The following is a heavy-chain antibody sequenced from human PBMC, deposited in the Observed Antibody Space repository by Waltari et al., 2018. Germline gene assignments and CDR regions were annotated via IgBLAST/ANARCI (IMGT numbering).Heavy chain of an antibody. J-gene: IGHJ4*02. CDR3: ARDLGQAVARMATEY. CDR2: IYNTGST. V-gene: IGHV3-66*02. Sequence: EMQVVESGGGLVQPGGSLRLSCAASGFTVRSNYHSWVRQAPGKGLECVSIIYNTGSTYYAYSVKGRFTISRDNSKNTLYLQMNSLRSEDTAVYYCARDLGQAVARMATEYWGQGTLVTVSS. D-gene: IGHD6-19*01. CDR1: GFTVRSNY.